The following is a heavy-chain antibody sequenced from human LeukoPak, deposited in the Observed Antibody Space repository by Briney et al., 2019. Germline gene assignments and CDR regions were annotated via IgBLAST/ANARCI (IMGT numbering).Heavy chain of an antibody. D-gene: IGHD6-6*01. CDR3: ASTDSSSSISLFDY. V-gene: IGHV4-39*01. CDR1: GGSISSSSYY. Sequence: SETLSLTXTVSGGSISSSSYYWGWIRQPPGKGLEWIGSIYYSGSTYYNPSLKSRVTISVDTSKNQFSLKLSSVTAADTAVYYCASTDSSSSISLFDYWGQGTLVTVSS. CDR2: IYYSGST. J-gene: IGHJ4*02.